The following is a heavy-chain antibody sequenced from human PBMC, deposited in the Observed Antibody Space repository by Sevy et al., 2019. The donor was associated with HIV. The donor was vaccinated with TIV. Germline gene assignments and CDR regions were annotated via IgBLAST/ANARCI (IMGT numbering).Heavy chain of an antibody. CDR2: ISHDGSKK. CDR1: GFIFDYYG. V-gene: IGHV3-30*18. CDR3: TKDPPVYGDFPYGMDV. Sequence: GGFLRLSCAASGFIFDYYGMHWVRQAPGKGLEWVALISHDGSKKYYADSVKDRFTISRDNSKNTLYLQMKTLRRDDTAAYFCTKDPPVYGDFPYGMDVWGQGTTVTVS. J-gene: IGHJ6*02. D-gene: IGHD4-17*01.